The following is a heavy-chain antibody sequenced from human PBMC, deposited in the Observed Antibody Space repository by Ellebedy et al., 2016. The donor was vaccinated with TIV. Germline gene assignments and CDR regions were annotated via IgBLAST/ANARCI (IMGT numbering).Heavy chain of an antibody. V-gene: IGHV3-30*04. D-gene: IGHD2-15*01. Sequence: PGGSLTLSCAASGFTFSIYPIHWVRQPPGKGLEWVTGISHDGRHEYYADSVKGRFPISRDNSKNMLSLQMNSLRAEDTAIYYCAREYCSGGICNRTFDIWGQGTMVTVSS. CDR1: GFTFSIYP. CDR2: ISHDGRHE. J-gene: IGHJ3*02. CDR3: AREYCSGGICNRTFDI.